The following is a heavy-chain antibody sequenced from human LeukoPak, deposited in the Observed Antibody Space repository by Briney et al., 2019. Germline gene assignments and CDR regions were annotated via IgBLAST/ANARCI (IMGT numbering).Heavy chain of an antibody. D-gene: IGHD4-17*01. CDR2: ISGSGGST. Sequence: PGGSLRLSCAASGFTFSSYAMSWVRQAPVKGLEWVSAISGSGGSTYYADSVKGRFTISRDNSKNTLYLQMNSLRAEDTAVYYCAKFRGYGDYAPYYFDYWGQGTLVTVSS. CDR1: GFTFSSYA. J-gene: IGHJ4*02. V-gene: IGHV3-23*01. CDR3: AKFRGYGDYAPYYFDY.